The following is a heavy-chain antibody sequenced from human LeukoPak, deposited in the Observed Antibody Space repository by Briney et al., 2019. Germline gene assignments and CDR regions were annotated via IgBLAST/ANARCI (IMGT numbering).Heavy chain of an antibody. J-gene: IGHJ4*02. Sequence: SETLSLTCTVSGGSISSYYCSWIRQPRGKGLGWNGSNYYSGSTNYNPSLKSRVTISVDTSKNQFSLKLSSVTAADTAVYYCARVAAWGDYSYYFDYWGQGTLVTVSS. CDR2: NYYSGST. CDR1: GGSISSYY. V-gene: IGHV4-59*01. CDR3: ARVAAWGDYSYYFDY. D-gene: IGHD4-17*01.